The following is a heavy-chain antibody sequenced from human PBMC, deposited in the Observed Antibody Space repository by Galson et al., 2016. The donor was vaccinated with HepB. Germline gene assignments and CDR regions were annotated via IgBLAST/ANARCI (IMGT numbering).Heavy chain of an antibody. Sequence: QSGAEVKKPGESLRISCKASGYTLASYWISWVRQTPGKGLEWMGRYDPGDTFTQYSPSFQGHVTISADRSINTAFLQWSSLEASDTAMYFFARHSPKSEISVGKLNYWYFDLWGSGTLVTVSS. J-gene: IGHJ2*01. V-gene: IGHV5-10-1*01. CDR2: YDPGDTFT. D-gene: IGHD1-1*01. CDR1: GYTLASYW. CDR3: ARHSPKSEISVGKLNYWYFDL.